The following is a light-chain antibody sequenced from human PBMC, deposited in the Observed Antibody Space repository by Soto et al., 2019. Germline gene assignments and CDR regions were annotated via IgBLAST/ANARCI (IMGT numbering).Light chain of an antibody. CDR3: NSFTTTNTYV. Sequence: QSALTQPASVSGSPGQSITISWTGASSDVGGFDHVSWYQQHPGKVPRLLIYDVSSRPSGVSDRFSGSKSGNTASLTISGLQAEDEADYYCNSFTTTNTYVFGTGTKLTVL. CDR1: SSDVGGFDH. V-gene: IGLV2-14*03. J-gene: IGLJ1*01. CDR2: DVS.